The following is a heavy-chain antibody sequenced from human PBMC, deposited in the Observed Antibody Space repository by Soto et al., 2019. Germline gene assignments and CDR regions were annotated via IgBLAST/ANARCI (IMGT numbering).Heavy chain of an antibody. V-gene: IGHV1-46*01. CDR1: GYTFTSYY. CDR3: AREPIAVAGRYYYGMDV. D-gene: IGHD6-19*01. Sequence: QVRLVQSGAEVKKPGASVKVSCKASGYTFTSYYIHWVRQAPGQGLEWMGVINPTGGSTTYPQKFQVRVTMTRDTSTSTVYMELRSLRSEDTAFYSCAREPIAVAGRYYYGMDVWGQGTTVTVSS. J-gene: IGHJ6*02. CDR2: INPTGGST.